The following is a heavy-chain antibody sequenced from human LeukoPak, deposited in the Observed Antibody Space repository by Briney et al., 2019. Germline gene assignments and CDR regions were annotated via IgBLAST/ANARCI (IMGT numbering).Heavy chain of an antibody. D-gene: IGHD5-24*01. CDR3: ARGAARMVEIATIISFEY. CDR2: IYYSGST. CDR1: GGSISSSSYY. V-gene: IGHV4-39*02. J-gene: IGHJ4*02. Sequence: SETLSLTCTVSGGSISSSSYYWGWIRQPPGKGLEWIGTIYYSGSTYYNPSLKSRVTISGDMSKNHFSLKLSSVTAADTADYYCARGAARMVEIATIISFEYWGQGTLVTVSS.